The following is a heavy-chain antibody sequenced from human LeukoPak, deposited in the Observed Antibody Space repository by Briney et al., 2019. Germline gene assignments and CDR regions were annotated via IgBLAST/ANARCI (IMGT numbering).Heavy chain of an antibody. CDR1: GGSISSGGYY. V-gene: IGHV4-31*03. Sequence: SETLSLTCTVSGGSISSGGYYWSWIRQHPGKGLEWIGYIYYSGSTYHNPSLKSRVTISVDTSKNQFSLKLSSVTAADTAVYYCARDDFWSGPYYYGMDVWGQGTTVTVSS. D-gene: IGHD3-3*01. CDR3: ARDDFWSGPYYYGMDV. J-gene: IGHJ6*02. CDR2: IYYSGST.